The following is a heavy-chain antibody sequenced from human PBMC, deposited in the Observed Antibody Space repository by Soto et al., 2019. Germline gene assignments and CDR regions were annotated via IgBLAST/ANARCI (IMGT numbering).Heavy chain of an antibody. CDR3: AREGIYYDFWSGYAH. CDR2: IYYSGST. Sequence: SETLSLTCTVSGGSISSYYWSWIRQPPGKGLEWIGYIYYSGSTNYNPSLKSRVTISVDTSKNQFSLKLSSVTAADTAVYYCAREGIYYDFWSGYAHWGQGTLVTVSS. J-gene: IGHJ4*02. D-gene: IGHD3-3*01. CDR1: GGSISSYY. V-gene: IGHV4-59*01.